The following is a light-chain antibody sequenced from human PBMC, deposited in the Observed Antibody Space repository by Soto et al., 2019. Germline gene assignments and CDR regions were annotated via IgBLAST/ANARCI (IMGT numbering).Light chain of an antibody. V-gene: IGLV2-14*01. Sequence: QSVLTQPASVSGSPGQSITISCTGTSSDVGGYNYVSWYQQHPGKAPKLMIYEVSNRPSGVSNRFSGSKSGNTASLTISGLQAEDEADYYCGSNTSSSTRVFGGGTKLTVL. CDR1: SSDVGGYNY. J-gene: IGLJ2*01. CDR3: GSNTSSSTRV. CDR2: EVS.